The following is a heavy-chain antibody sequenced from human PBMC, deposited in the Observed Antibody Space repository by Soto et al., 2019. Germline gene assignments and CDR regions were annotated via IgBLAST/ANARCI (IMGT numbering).Heavy chain of an antibody. CDR3: ARDELDY. J-gene: IGHJ4*02. CDR1: GFTFSSFT. V-gene: IGHV3-21*02. CDR2: ISRSSIYI. Sequence: EVQLVESGGGLVKPGGSLRLSCAASGFTFSSFTMHWVRQAPGKGLVWVASISRSSIYIYYSDSLKGRVTISRDNAKNSLYQQMDSPRVKDTAIYYCARDELDYWGQGPLVTVSS.